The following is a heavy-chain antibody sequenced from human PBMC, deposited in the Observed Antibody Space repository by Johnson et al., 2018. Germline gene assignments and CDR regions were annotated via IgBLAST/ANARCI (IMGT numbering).Heavy chain of an antibody. Sequence: VQSGGSLRLSCASSGFTFSSYDMHWVRQATGRGLEWVSGIGSSGDTYYSGSVKGRFTISRENVKNSLYLQMNSLRAGDTAVYYCARSSSDYYYYYMDVWGKGTTVTVSS. CDR3: ARSSSDYYYYYMDV. CDR2: IGSSGDT. J-gene: IGHJ6*03. CDR1: GFTFSSYD. V-gene: IGHV3-13*01. D-gene: IGHD6-25*01.